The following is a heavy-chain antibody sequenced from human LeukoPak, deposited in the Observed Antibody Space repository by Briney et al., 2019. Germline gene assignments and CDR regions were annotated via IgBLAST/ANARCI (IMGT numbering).Heavy chain of an antibody. Sequence: GASVKVSCKSSGGTFSSYAIIWVRQAPGQGLEWMGRIIPILGIANYAQKFQGRVTITADKSTSTAYMELSSLRSEDTAVYYCARVGMATIYFDYWGQGTLVTVSS. D-gene: IGHD5-24*01. CDR2: IIPILGIA. CDR3: ARVGMATIYFDY. CDR1: GGTFSSYA. V-gene: IGHV1-69*04. J-gene: IGHJ4*02.